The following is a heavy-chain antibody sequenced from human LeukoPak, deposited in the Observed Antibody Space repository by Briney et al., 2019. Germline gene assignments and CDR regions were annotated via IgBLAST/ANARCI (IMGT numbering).Heavy chain of an antibody. Sequence: PSETLSLTCGVYGESFSGYYWSWIRQPPGKGLEWIGEINHSGSSHYIPSLKSRVTMSVDTSKNQFSLKLTSVTAADTAVYFCAGSFRGGVYYSFYYLDVGAKGP. J-gene: IGHJ6*02. CDR1: GESFSGYY. D-gene: IGHD3-22*01. CDR2: INHSGSS. CDR3: AGSFRGGVYYSFYYLDV. V-gene: IGHV4-34*01.